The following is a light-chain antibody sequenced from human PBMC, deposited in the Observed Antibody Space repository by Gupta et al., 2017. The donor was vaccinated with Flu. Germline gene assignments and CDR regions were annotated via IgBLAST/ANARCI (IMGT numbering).Light chain of an antibody. V-gene: IGLV6-57*03. Sequence: FMLTQPHSVSESPGTTVTISCTRSSGSIASNYVQWYHQRPSSAPTTVVFEDNQRSSGVPDRCSGSIDGSSTAASLTISDRKQEDDADYYSQSYESDNHLVFGGGTKLTVL. J-gene: IGLJ2*01. CDR2: EDN. CDR1: SGSIASNY. CDR3: QSYESDNHLV.